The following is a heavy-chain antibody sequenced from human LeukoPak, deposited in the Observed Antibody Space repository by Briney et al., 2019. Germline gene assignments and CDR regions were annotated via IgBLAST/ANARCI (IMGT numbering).Heavy chain of an antibody. J-gene: IGHJ4*02. D-gene: IGHD6-19*01. CDR1: GDSISSYY. CDR2: IYYSGRT. Sequence: SETLSLTCTVSGDSISSYYWSWIRQPPGKGLEWIGYIYYSGRTDYNPSLKSRVTISMDTSRNQFSLKLSSVIVADTAVYYCARRQWLVYFDYWGQGTLVTVSS. CDR3: ARRQWLVYFDY. V-gene: IGHV4-59*08.